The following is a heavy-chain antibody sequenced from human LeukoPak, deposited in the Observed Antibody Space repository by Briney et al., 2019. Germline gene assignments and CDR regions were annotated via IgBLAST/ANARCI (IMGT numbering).Heavy chain of an antibody. CDR1: GFTFSSYA. Sequence: RSLRLSCAASGFTFSSYAMHWVRQAPGKGLEYVSAISSNGGSTYYANSVKGRFTISRDNSKNSLYLQMNSLRAEDTAVYYCARGDIVVGGNWFDPWGQGTLVTVSS. CDR2: ISSNGGST. J-gene: IGHJ5*02. D-gene: IGHD2-2*01. CDR3: ARGDIVVGGNWFDP. V-gene: IGHV3-64*01.